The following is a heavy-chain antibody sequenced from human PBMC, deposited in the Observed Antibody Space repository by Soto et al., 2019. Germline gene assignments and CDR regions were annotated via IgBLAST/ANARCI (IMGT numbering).Heavy chain of an antibody. J-gene: IGHJ4*02. V-gene: IGHV4-4*02. Sequence: QVQLQESGPGLVKPSGTLSLTCAVSGGSISSHNWWSWVRQPPWEGLEWIGEIYPRESTNYHPSPKSRVPRAVDKSKNRFSLKPSSVTAVDTAEYYGGRDLSDSSGYYFDYWGQGTLVTDSS. D-gene: IGHD3-22*01. CDR3: GRDLSDSSGYYFDY. CDR2: IYPREST. CDR1: GGSISSHNW.